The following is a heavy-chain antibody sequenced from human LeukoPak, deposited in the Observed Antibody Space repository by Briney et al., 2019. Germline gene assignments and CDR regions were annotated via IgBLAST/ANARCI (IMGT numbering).Heavy chain of an antibody. CDR1: GFTFSSYG. J-gene: IGHJ4*02. CDR2: IRYDGSNK. V-gene: IGHV3-30*02. Sequence: GGSLRLSCAASGFTFSSYGMHWVRQAPGKGLEWVAFIRYDGSNKCYADSVKGRFTISRDNSKNTLYLQMNSLRAEDTAVYYCAKDRSGSYGVVYDYWGQGTLVTVSS. D-gene: IGHD1-26*01. CDR3: AKDRSGSYGVVYDY.